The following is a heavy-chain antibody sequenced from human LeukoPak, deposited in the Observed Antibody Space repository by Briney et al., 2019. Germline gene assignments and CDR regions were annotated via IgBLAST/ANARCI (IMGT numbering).Heavy chain of an antibody. J-gene: IGHJ4*02. CDR2: INPNSGGT. CDR3: ARALGVPAAHHFDY. Sequence: ASVKVSCKASGYTFSGYYMHWVRQAPGQGLEWMGWINPNSGGTNYAQKFQGRVTMTRDTSISTAYMELSRLRSDDTAVYYGARALGVPAAHHFDYWGQGTLVTVSS. D-gene: IGHD2-2*01. CDR1: GYTFSGYY. V-gene: IGHV1-2*02.